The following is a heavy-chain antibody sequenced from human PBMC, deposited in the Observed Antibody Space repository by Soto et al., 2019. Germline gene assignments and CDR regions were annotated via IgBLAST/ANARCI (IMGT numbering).Heavy chain of an antibody. J-gene: IGHJ3*02. V-gene: IGHV3-23*01. D-gene: IGHD4-17*01. Sequence: PGGSLRLSCAASGFFFSTYAMNWFRQAPGKGLEWVAAISSSGETTYYAESVRGRFTISRDNSINTPYLQMRSLRPEDTAIYYCAHPRGYGIFDAVDIWGQGTMVTVSS. CDR2: ISSSGETT. CDR3: AHPRGYGIFDAVDI. CDR1: GFFFSTYA.